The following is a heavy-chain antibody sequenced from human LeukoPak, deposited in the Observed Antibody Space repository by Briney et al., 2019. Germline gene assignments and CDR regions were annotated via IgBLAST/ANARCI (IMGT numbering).Heavy chain of an antibody. CDR2: IYYTET. Sequence: SETLSLTCTVSGGSISDYYWSWIRQSPGKGLEWIGYIYYTETSYNPSLKSRVTISADTSKNQFSLKLYSVTAADTAVYYCATRKLGNDYWGQGTLVTVSS. D-gene: IGHD7-27*01. CDR1: GGSISDYY. CDR3: ATRKLGNDY. V-gene: IGHV4-59*01. J-gene: IGHJ4*02.